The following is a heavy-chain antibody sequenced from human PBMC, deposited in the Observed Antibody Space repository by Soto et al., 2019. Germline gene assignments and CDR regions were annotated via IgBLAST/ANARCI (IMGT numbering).Heavy chain of an antibody. V-gene: IGHV1-69*13. D-gene: IGHD1-7*01. CDR2: IIPIFGTA. J-gene: IGHJ4*02. CDR1: GGTFSSYA. Sequence: RASVKVSCKASGGTFSSYAISWVRQAPGQGLEWMGGIIPIFGTANYAQKFQGRVTITADESTSTAYMELSSLRSEDTAVYYCARDLVTGTTPEYYFDYWGQGTLVTVSS. CDR3: ARDLVTGTTPEYYFDY.